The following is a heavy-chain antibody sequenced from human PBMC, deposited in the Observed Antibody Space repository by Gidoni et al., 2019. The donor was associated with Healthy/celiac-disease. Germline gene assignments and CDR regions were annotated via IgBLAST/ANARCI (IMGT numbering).Heavy chain of an antibody. Sequence: EVQLVESGGGLVQPGRSLRLSCAASGCTFDDYAMHWVRQAPGKGLEWVSGISWNSGSIGYADSVKRRFTISRDNAKNSLYLQMNSLRAEDTALYYCAKDLAPRYSYGFDYWGQGTLVTVSS. V-gene: IGHV3-9*01. D-gene: IGHD5-18*01. CDR2: ISWNSGSI. CDR1: GCTFDDYA. J-gene: IGHJ4*02. CDR3: AKDLAPRYSYGFDY.